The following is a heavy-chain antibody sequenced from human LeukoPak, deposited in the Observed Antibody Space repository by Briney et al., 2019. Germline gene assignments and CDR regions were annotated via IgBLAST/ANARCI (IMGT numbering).Heavy chain of an antibody. CDR1: GFSLSPSGMC. Sequence: ASGPALVKPTQTLTMTCTFSGFSLSPSGMCVRWIRQPPGKALEWLARIDWDDDKYYSTSLKTRLTISKDTSKNQVVLTMTNMDPVDTATYYCARTPPYYYDSSGYYYGWFDPWGQGTLVTVSS. D-gene: IGHD3-22*01. CDR2: IDWDDDK. J-gene: IGHJ5*02. CDR3: ARTPPYYYDSSGYYYGWFDP. V-gene: IGHV2-70*11.